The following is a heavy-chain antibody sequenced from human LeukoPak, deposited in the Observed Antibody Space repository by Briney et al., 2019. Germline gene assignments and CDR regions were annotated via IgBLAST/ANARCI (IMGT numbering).Heavy chain of an antibody. V-gene: IGHV3-48*04. CDR2: ISSSSSTI. CDR3: ASSKPYYYYYMDV. J-gene: IGHJ6*03. CDR1: GFTFSSYS. Sequence: GGSLRLSCAASGFTFSSYSMNWVRQAPGKGLEWVSYISSSSSTIYYADSVKGRFTISRDNAKNSLYLQMNSLRAEDTAVYYCASSKPYYYYYMDVWGKGPRSPSP.